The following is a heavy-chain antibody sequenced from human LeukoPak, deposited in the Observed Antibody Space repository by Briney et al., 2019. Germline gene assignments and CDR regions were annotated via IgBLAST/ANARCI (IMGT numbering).Heavy chain of an antibody. CDR1: GDSVSSTTLS. V-gene: IGHV6-1*01. CDR2: TFYRSTWYY. Sequence: SQTLSLTCAISGDSVSSTTLSWNWFRQSPSRGLEWLGRTFYRSTWYYEYAGSVRSRISINPDTSENQFSLQLYSATPGDTAVYFCARTWWGLPTTWGPGTLVTVSS. D-gene: IGHD2-21*02. CDR3: ARTWWGLPTT. J-gene: IGHJ5*02.